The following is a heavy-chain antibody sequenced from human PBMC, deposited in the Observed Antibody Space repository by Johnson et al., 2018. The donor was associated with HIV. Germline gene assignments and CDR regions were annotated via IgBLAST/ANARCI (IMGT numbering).Heavy chain of an antibody. D-gene: IGHD3-3*01. CDR2: INGNGGST. CDR1: GFAFHDRG. CDR3: ARGGSHITIFGVDINMGAFDI. J-gene: IGHJ3*02. V-gene: IGHV3-20*04. Sequence: VQLVESGGGLVQPGGSLRLSCAASGFAFHDRGMSWVRQAPGKGLEWVSGINGNGGSTAYADSVKGRFTISRDNAKNSLYLQMNSLRAGDTAVYYCARGGSHITIFGVDINMGAFDIWGQGTMVTVSS.